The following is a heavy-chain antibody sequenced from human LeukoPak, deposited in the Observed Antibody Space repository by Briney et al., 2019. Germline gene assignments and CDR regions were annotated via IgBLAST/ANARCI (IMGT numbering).Heavy chain of an antibody. V-gene: IGHV4-59*01. CDR3: ARDSGYEN. CDR2: IYYSGST. CDR1: GGSISSYY. Sequence: SETLSLTCTVSGGSISSYYWSWIRQPPGKGLEWIGYIYYSGSTNYNPSLKSRVTISVDTSKNQFSLKLSSVTAADTAVNYCARDSGYENWGQGTLVTVSS. J-gene: IGHJ4*02. D-gene: IGHD5-12*01.